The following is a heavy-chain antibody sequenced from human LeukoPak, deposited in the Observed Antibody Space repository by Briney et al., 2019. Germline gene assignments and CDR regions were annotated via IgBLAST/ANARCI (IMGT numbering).Heavy chain of an antibody. J-gene: IGHJ4*02. Sequence: PGGSLRLXCAASGFTFDDYAMQWVRQAPGKDLEWVSLISGDGGSTYYADSVKGRFTISRDSSKNSLYLQMNSLRTEDTALYYCAKDIGEQWFFDYWGQGTLVTVSS. CDR3: AKDIGEQWFFDY. V-gene: IGHV3-43*02. CDR2: ISGDGGST. D-gene: IGHD3-10*01. CDR1: GFTFDDYA.